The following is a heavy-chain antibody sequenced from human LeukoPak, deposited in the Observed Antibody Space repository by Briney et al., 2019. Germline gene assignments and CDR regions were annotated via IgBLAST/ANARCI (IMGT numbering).Heavy chain of an antibody. Sequence: SETLSLTCTVSDGSISSSYWSWIRQPPGKGLEWIGSIYYSGSTNYNPSLKSRVTISVDTSKNQFSLKLSSVTAADTAVYYCARHPIGIGGDWHFDYWGQGTLVTVSS. D-gene: IGHD2-21*02. CDR2: IYYSGST. V-gene: IGHV4-59*08. CDR3: ARHPIGIGGDWHFDY. CDR1: DGSISSSY. J-gene: IGHJ4*02.